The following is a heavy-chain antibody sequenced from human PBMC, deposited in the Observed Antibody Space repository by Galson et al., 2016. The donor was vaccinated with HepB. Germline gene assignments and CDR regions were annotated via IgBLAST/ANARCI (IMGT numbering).Heavy chain of an antibody. V-gene: IGHV1-18*01. Sequence: SVKVSCKASGYKFINFGITWVRQAPGQGLEWMGRISVFNGDANYAQKFQGRVTMTTDSSANTAYMELGSLTSDDPAVYYCARALPGNLRASDIWGQGTMVTISS. CDR1: GYKFINFG. D-gene: IGHD1-14*01. CDR2: ISVFNGDA. J-gene: IGHJ3*02. CDR3: ARALPGNLRASDI.